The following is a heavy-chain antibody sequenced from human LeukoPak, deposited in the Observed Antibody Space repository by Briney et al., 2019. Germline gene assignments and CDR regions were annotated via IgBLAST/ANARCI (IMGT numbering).Heavy chain of an antibody. CDR3: AKETRGSYSDY. J-gene: IGHJ4*02. Sequence: GGSLRLSCAASGFTFSSSGMHWVRQAPGKGLERVAFIRYDGTSKYYADSVKGRFTISRDNSKNTVYLQMNSLRAEDTAVYYCAKETRGSYSDYWGQGTLVTVSS. CDR2: IRYDGTSK. CDR1: GFTFSSSG. D-gene: IGHD1-26*01. V-gene: IGHV3-30*02.